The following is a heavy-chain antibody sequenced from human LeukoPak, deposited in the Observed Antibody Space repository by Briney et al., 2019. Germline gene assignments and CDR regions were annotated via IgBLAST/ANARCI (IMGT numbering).Heavy chain of an antibody. CDR1: GFTYSDYG. J-gene: IGHJ5*01. Sequence: GGSLRLSCAASGFTYSDYGMHWVRQAPGRGLEWVAFILNDGTWEYYPDSVKGRLTISRDNSRNTLYLQMNSVRLEDTAIYYCVKGGSISHNWFDSSGQGTLVTVSS. D-gene: IGHD3-16*01. V-gene: IGHV3-30*02. CDR2: ILNDGTWE. CDR3: VKGGSISHNWFDS.